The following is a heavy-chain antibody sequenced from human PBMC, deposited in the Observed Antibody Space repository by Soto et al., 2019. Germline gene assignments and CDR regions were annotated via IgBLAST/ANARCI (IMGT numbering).Heavy chain of an antibody. D-gene: IGHD4-4*01. V-gene: IGHV1-69*06. CDR1: GGTFSSYA. Sequence: AASVKVSCKASGGTFSSYAISWVRQAPGQGLEWMGGIIPIFGTANYAQKFQGRVTITADKSTSTAYMELSSLRSEDTAVYYCATAEMTTVTGFDYWGQGTLVTVSS. J-gene: IGHJ4*02. CDR2: IIPIFGTA. CDR3: ATAEMTTVTGFDY.